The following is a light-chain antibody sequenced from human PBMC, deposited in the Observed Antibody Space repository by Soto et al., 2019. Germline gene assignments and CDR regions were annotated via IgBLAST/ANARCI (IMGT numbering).Light chain of an antibody. Sequence: QSALTQPRSVSGSPGQSVTISCTGTSSDVGGYNYVSWYQQHPGKAPKVMIYDVNKRPAGVPDRFSGSKSGNTASLTISGLRAEDEADYYCCSYAGSDTLDVFATGTKLTVL. CDR2: DVN. CDR3: CSYAGSDTLDV. J-gene: IGLJ1*01. V-gene: IGLV2-11*01. CDR1: SSDVGGYNY.